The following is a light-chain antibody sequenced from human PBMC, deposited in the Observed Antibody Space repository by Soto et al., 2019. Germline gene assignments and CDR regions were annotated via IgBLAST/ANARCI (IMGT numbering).Light chain of an antibody. CDR1: SGHSSYA. J-gene: IGLJ3*02. CDR2: LNSDGSH. CDR3: QTWGTGL. V-gene: IGLV4-69*01. Sequence: QSVVTQSPSASASLGASVKLTCTLSSGHSSYAIAWHQQQPEKGPRYLMKLNSDGSHSKGDGIPDRFSGSSSGAERYLTISSLQSEDEADYYCQTWGTGLFGGGTQLTVL.